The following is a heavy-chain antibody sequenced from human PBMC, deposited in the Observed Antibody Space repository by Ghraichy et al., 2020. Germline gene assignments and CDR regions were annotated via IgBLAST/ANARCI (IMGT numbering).Heavy chain of an antibody. Sequence: SETLSLTCTVSGGSISSSSYYWGWIRQPPGKGLEWIGSIYYSGSTYYNPSLKSRVTISVDTSKNQFSLKLSSVTAADTAVYYCASSVFGVRRFDYWGQGTLVTVSS. V-gene: IGHV4-39*01. CDR1: GGSISSSSYY. D-gene: IGHD3-3*01. J-gene: IGHJ4*02. CDR2: IYYSGST. CDR3: ASSVFGVRRFDY.